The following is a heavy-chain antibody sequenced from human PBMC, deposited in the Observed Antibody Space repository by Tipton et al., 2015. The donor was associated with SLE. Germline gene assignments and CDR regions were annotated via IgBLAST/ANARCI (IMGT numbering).Heavy chain of an antibody. CDR1: GFTFNSYE. Sequence: GSLRLSCAASGFTFNSYEMNWVRQAPGKGLEWVSDISSSGSKTYYADSVKGRFTISRDNAQNSLFLQMNSLRVEDTAVYYCAKEDLGYAYAFDIWGQGTMVTVSS. V-gene: IGHV3-48*03. J-gene: IGHJ3*02. D-gene: IGHD5-18*01. CDR2: ISSSGSKT. CDR3: AKEDLGYAYAFDI.